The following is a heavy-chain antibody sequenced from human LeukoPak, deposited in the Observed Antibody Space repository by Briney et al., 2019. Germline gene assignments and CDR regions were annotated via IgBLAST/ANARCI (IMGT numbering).Heavy chain of an antibody. CDR3: ARGDYCSGGSCYGYYFDY. J-gene: IGHJ4*02. V-gene: IGHV1-2*04. CDR1: GYTFTGYY. Sequence: ASVKVSCKASGYTFTGYYMHWVRQAPGQGLEWMGWINPNSGGTNYARKFQGWVTMTRDTSISTAYMELSRLRSDDTAVYYCARGDYCSGGSCYGYYFDYWGQGTLVTVSS. D-gene: IGHD2-15*01. CDR2: INPNSGGT.